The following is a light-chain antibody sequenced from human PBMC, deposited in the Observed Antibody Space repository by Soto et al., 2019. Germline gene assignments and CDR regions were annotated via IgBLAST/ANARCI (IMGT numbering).Light chain of an antibody. J-gene: IGKJ4*01. Sequence: QMTQSPSTLSGSVGDRVTITCRASQAISSWLAWYQQKPGKAPKLLIYKASTLKSGVPSRFSGSGSGTDFTLTISRLEPEDFAVYYCQQYGSSPLTFGGRTKVDI. CDR2: KAS. CDR1: QAISSW. CDR3: QQYGSSPLT. V-gene: IGKV1-5*03.